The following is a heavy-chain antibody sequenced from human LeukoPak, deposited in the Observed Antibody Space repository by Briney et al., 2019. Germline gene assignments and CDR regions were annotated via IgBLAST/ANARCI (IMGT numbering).Heavy chain of an antibody. D-gene: IGHD2-21*02. Sequence: ASVKVSCKASGYDFTSYGISWVRQAPGQGLEWMGWISTYSGRTNYAQKYRVRVTFTADTSTNTAYMELRSLGSDDTALYFCARAAAGGDFCDPWGQGTRVTVSS. J-gene: IGHJ5*02. CDR2: ISTYSGRT. CDR1: GYDFTSYG. CDR3: ARAAAGGDFCDP. V-gene: IGHV1-18*01.